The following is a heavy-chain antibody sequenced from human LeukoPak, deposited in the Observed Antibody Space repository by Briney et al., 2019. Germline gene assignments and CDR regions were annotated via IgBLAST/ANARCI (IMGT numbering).Heavy chain of an antibody. CDR2: ISGSGGST. J-gene: IGHJ4*02. D-gene: IGHD3-10*01. Sequence: PGGSLGLSCAASGFTFTSYGMSWVRQAPGKGLEWVSGISGSGGSTYYADVARGRFTSSKDNYKNTLYLQINSVGAEVTAVYYCAQDERITMVWGDSFYYDYWGQGTLVTVSS. V-gene: IGHV3-23*01. CDR3: AQDERITMVWGDSFYYDY. CDR1: GFTFTSYG.